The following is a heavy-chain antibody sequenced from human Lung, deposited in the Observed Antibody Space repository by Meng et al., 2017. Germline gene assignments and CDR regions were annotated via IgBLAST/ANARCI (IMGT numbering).Heavy chain of an antibody. D-gene: IGHD4-11*01. J-gene: IGHJ4*02. CDR2: INHSGST. CDR3: ARGPTTMAHDFDY. Sequence: QVQLQQWGAGLLMPSASLSLTCVVSGWSFSDYYWSWIRHPPGKGLEWIGEINHSGSTNYNPSLESRATISVDTSQNNLSLKLSSVTAADSAVYYCARGPTTMAHDFDYWGQGTLVTVSS. CDR1: GWSFSDYY. V-gene: IGHV4-34*01.